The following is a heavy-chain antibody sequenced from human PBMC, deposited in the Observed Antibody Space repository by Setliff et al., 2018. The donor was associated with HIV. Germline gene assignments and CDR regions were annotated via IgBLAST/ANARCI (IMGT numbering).Heavy chain of an antibody. CDR1: GGAFISHT. CDR3: AKEQEIGSYLDP. Sequence: EASVKVSCKASGGAFISHTFTWVRQAPGQGLEWMGGIIPILGIPNYAQNFQGRLTISADKSTRTAYLELSSLRSDDSAVYFCAKEQEIGSYLDPWGQGTLVTVSS. J-gene: IGHJ5*02. CDR2: IIPILGIP. V-gene: IGHV1-69*10. D-gene: IGHD2-2*02.